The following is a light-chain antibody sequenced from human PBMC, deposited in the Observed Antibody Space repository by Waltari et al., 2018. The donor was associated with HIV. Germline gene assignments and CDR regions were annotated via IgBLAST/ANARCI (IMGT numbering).Light chain of an antibody. Sequence: QSSLTPPPAVFAGPGQSFTITCTTTSSDVVGYNRVASYHQQPPGTAATLMIYEVSNRPSGVSDLFSGSKSGITASLTISGLQAEDEADYYCSSYTSSSTLLFGGGTKLTVL. J-gene: IGLJ2*01. CDR3: SSYTSSSTLL. CDR2: EVS. CDR1: SSDVVGYNR. V-gene: IGLV2-18*02.